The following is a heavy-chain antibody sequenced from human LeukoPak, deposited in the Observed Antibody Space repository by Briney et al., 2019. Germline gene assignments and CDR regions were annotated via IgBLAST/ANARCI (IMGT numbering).Heavy chain of an antibody. D-gene: IGHD1-1*01. CDR2: ISHTGST. J-gene: IGHJ4*02. CDR3: ARVTATTPFDY. V-gene: IGHV4-4*01. CDR1: GFTFSAFSM. Sequence: GSLRLSCAASGFTFSAFSMTWVRQPPGKGLEWIGEISHTGSTNYNPSLESRVTMSVDTSKNLFSLSLSSVTAADTAVYFCARVTATTPFDYWGQGTLVTVSS.